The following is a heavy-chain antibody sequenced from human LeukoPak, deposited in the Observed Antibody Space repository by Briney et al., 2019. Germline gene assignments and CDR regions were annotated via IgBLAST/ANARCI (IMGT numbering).Heavy chain of an antibody. J-gene: IGHJ5*02. V-gene: IGHV3-30*14. Sequence: PGRSLRLSCAASGFTFSSYAMHWVRQAPGKGLEWVAVISYDGSNKYYADSVKGRFTISRDNSKNTLYLQMNSLRAEDTAVYYCARKLYSPLGWFDPWGQGTLVTVSS. CDR1: GFTFSSYA. D-gene: IGHD6-13*01. CDR3: ARKLYSPLGWFDP. CDR2: ISYDGSNK.